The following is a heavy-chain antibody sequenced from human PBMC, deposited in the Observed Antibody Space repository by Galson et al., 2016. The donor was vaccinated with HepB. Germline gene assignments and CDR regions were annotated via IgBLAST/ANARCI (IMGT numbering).Heavy chain of an antibody. Sequence: SVKVSCKASGGTFNSFALNWVRQAPGQGLEWMGGLIPLFGTPIYAQKFQGRVTMTADKSTSTAYMDLSSLRSEDSALYYCARGPSKAVAGSSYFYGMDVWGQGTTVTVSS. CDR1: GGTFNSFA. CDR3: ARGPSKAVAGSSYFYGMDV. V-gene: IGHV1-69*06. CDR2: LIPLFGTP. J-gene: IGHJ6*02. D-gene: IGHD6-19*01.